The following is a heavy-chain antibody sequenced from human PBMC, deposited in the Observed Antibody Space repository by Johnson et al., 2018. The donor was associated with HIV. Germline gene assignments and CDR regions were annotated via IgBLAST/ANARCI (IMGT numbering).Heavy chain of an antibody. CDR1: GLTFSDYY. CDR2: ISGSGSYR. D-gene: IGHD2-21*01. V-gene: IGHV3-11*06. J-gene: IGHJ3*02. Sequence: QVQLMESGGGLIRAGGSLRLSCEASGLTFSDYYMSWIRQGPGKGLEWVSYISGSGSYRDYSDSVKGRFTISRDNSKNTLYLQMNSLRAEDTAVYYCAREESIVVVIAIQAFDIWGQGTIVTVSS. CDR3: AREESIVVVIAIQAFDI.